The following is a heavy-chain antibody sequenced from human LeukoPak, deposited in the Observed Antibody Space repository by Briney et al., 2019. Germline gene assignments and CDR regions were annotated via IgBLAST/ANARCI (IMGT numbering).Heavy chain of an antibody. V-gene: IGHV4-4*07. CDR2: VYTSGST. D-gene: IGHD3-10*01. Sequence: PSETLSLTCSVSGGSISSCYWSWIRQPAGKGLEWIGRVYTSGSTNYNPPLKSRVTMSVDTSKNHFSLELSSVTAADTAVYYCARDRGGELKFFDYWGQGTLVTVSS. CDR3: ARDRGGELKFFDY. CDR1: GGSISSCY. J-gene: IGHJ4*02.